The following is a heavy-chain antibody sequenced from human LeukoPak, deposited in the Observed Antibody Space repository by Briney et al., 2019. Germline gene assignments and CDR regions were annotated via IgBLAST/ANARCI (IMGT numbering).Heavy chain of an antibody. D-gene: IGHD5-18*01. CDR3: AGSRGYSYGEAFDY. CDR2: IYWDDDK. J-gene: IGHJ4*02. CDR1: GFSLSTSGVG. Sequence: SGPTLVKPTQTLTLTCTFSGFSLSTSGVGVGWIRQPPGKALEWLALIYWDDDKRYNPSLKSRLTITKDTSKNQVVLTMTNMDPVDTATYYCAGSRGYSYGEAFDYWGQGTLVTVSS. V-gene: IGHV2-5*02.